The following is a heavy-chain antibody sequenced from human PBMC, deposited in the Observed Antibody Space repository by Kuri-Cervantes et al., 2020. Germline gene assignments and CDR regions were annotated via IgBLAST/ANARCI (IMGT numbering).Heavy chain of an antibody. CDR2: IRDSGGST. V-gene: IGHV3-23*01. J-gene: IGHJ4*02. CDR1: GFTFSSYS. CDR3: AKGPSTSSPRYFDY. Sequence: GESRKIACAASGFTFSSYSMNWVRQAPGRGLEWVSAIRDSGGSTYYADSVKGRFTISRDNSKNTLYLQMNSLRAEDTAVYYCAKGPSTSSPRYFDYWGQGTLVIVSS.